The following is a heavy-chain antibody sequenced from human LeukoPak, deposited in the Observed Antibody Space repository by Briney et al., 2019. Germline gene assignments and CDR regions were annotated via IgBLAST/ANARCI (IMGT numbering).Heavy chain of an antibody. Sequence: SETLSLTCTVSGGSISSGGYYWSWIRQHPGKGLEWIGYIYYSGSTYYNPSLKSRVTISVDTSKNQFSLKLSSVTAADTAVYYCARYLVGGGYYFDYWGQGTLVTVSP. CDR2: IYYSGST. CDR3: ARYLVGGGYYFDY. CDR1: GGSISSGGYY. J-gene: IGHJ4*02. D-gene: IGHD2-15*01. V-gene: IGHV4-31*03.